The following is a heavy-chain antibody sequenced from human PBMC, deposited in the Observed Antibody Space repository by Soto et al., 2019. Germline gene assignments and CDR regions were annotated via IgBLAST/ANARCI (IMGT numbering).Heavy chain of an antibody. CDR3: AVNRYGDYVSFDY. V-gene: IGHV4-39*01. CDR1: GGPISSSSYY. CDR2: IYYSGST. D-gene: IGHD4-17*01. Sequence: PSETLSLTCTVSGGPISSSSYYWGWIRQPPGKGLEWIGSIYYSGSTYYNPSLKSRVTISVDTSKNQYSLKLSSVTAAYTAVYYCAVNRYGDYVSFDYWGQGTLVTVSS. J-gene: IGHJ4*02.